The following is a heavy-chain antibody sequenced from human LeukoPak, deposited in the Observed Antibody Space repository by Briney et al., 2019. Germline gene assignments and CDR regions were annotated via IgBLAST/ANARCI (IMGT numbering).Heavy chain of an antibody. CDR3: ASRASDTAMIDYYYYMDV. V-gene: IGHV4-59*01. D-gene: IGHD5-18*01. CDR2: IYYGGST. CDR1: GGSISSYY. J-gene: IGHJ6*03. Sequence: PSETLSLTCTVSGGSISSYYWSWIRQPPGKGLEWIGYIYYGGSTNYNPSLKSRVTISVDTSKNQFSLKLSSVTAADTAVYYCASRASDTAMIDYYYYMDVWGKGTTVTVSS.